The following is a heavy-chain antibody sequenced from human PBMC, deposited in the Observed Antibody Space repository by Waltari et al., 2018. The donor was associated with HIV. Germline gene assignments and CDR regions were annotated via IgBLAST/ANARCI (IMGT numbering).Heavy chain of an antibody. J-gene: IGHJ4*02. V-gene: IGHV1-2*02. CDR3: ASRLGRDVAYFDY. CDR2: SNPNSGGT. CDR1: GDTSPGYY. Sequence: QVQLVQSGAAVKKPGASVNVSCRAAGDTSPGYYMHWVRQAPGQGLEWMGWSNPNSGGTNYAQKFQGRVTMTRDTSISTAYMELSRLRSDDTAVYYCASRLGRDVAYFDYWGQGTLVTVSS. D-gene: IGHD2-15*01.